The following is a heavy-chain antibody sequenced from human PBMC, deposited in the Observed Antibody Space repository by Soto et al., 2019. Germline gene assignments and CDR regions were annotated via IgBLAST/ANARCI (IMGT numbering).Heavy chain of an antibody. CDR1: GYTFTTYY. V-gene: IGHV1-46*01. CDR3: ARRSFSSGWDFDY. CDR2: INLSGGTT. D-gene: IGHD6-19*01. J-gene: IGHJ4*02. Sequence: ASVKVSCEASGYTFTTYYMHWARQAPGQGLEWMGIINLSGGTTTYAQKFQGRVTMTRDTSTSTVYMELSSLRSEDTAVYYCARRSFSSGWDFDYWGQGTLVTVSS.